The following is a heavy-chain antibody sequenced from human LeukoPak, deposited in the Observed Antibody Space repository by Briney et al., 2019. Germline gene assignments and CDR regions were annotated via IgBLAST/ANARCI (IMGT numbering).Heavy chain of an antibody. Sequence: SETLSLTCTVSGGSISSSSYYWGWIRQPPGKGLEWIGSIYYSGSTYYNPSLKSRVTISVDTSKNQFSLKLSSVTAADTAVYYCARSVISGSYYGFEGYWGQGTLVTVSS. V-gene: IGHV4-39*01. D-gene: IGHD1-26*01. CDR2: IYYSGST. CDR3: ARSVISGSYYGFEGY. CDR1: GGSISSSSYY. J-gene: IGHJ4*02.